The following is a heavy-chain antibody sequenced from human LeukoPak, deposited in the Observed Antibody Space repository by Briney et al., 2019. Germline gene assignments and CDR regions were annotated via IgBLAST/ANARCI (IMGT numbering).Heavy chain of an antibody. CDR1: GFTFGAYA. J-gene: IGHJ4*02. Sequence: PGGSLRLSCAASGFTFGAYAFTWVCQAPGRGLEWVSSISGSGDRTYFADSVKGRFTISRDNFKSTMFLQMNSLRAEDTALYYCAKTHETYYYDSSGYFDYWGQGTLVTVSS. CDR2: ISGSGDRT. V-gene: IGHV3-23*01. D-gene: IGHD3-22*01. CDR3: AKTHETYYYDSSGYFDY.